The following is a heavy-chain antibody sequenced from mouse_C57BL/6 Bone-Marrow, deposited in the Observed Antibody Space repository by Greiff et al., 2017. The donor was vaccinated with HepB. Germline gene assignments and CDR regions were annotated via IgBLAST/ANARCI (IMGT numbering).Heavy chain of an antibody. CDR2: IHPNSGST. CDR3: LIYYDYDYAMDY. Sequence: QVQLQQSGAELVKPGASVKLSCKASGYTFTSYWMHWVKQRPGQGLEWIGMIHPNSGSTNYNEKFKSKATLTVDKSSSTAYMHLSSLTSEDSAVYYCLIYYDYDYAMDYWGQGTSVTVSS. J-gene: IGHJ4*01. D-gene: IGHD2-4*01. CDR1: GYTFTSYW. V-gene: IGHV1-64*01.